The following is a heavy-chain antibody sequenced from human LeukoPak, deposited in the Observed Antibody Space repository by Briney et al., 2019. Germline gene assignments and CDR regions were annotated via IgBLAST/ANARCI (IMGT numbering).Heavy chain of an antibody. Sequence: SETLSLTCAVSGDSITIYFWNWVRQPAGKGLEWIGRISTTVSTDYNPSLESRITLSVDTSRNQVSLRLTSVTAADTALYYCAWGGDAFYHWGQGTLVTVSS. J-gene: IGHJ4*02. V-gene: IGHV4-4*07. D-gene: IGHD3-10*01. CDR3: AWGGDAFYH. CDR2: ISTTVST. CDR1: GDSITIYF.